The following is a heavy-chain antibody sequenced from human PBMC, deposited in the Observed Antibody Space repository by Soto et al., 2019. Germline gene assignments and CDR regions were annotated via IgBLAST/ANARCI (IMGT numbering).Heavy chain of an antibody. V-gene: IGHV1-46*01. CDR2: INPSGGST. CDR1: GYTFTSYY. J-gene: IGHJ4*02. Sequence: ASVKVSCKASGYTFTSYYMHWVRQAPGQGLEWMGIINPSGGSTSYAQKFQGRVTMTRDTSTSTVYMELSSLRSEDTAVYYCASIYSKGPYFDYWGQVPLGTVSS. CDR3: ASIYSKGPYFDY. D-gene: IGHD4-4*01.